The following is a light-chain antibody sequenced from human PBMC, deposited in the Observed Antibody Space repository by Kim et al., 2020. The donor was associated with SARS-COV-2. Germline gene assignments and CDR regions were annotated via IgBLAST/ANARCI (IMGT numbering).Light chain of an antibody. Sequence: GQRVTISCSGSSSNTGTKTVSWYQQLPGTAPKLLIYNKNQRPSGVPDRFSGSKSGTSASLAISGLQSEDEADYYCAAWDDSLNGVVFGGGTQLTVL. J-gene: IGLJ2*01. CDR2: NKN. V-gene: IGLV1-44*01. CDR3: AAWDDSLNGVV. CDR1: SSNTGTKT.